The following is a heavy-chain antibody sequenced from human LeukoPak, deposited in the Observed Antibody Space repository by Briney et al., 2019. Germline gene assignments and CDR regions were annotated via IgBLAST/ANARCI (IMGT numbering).Heavy chain of an antibody. CDR3: ARQQWPALYYFDY. V-gene: IGHV4-59*08. CDR2: VYYSGST. D-gene: IGHD6-19*01. J-gene: IGHJ4*02. CDR1: GGSISSYH. Sequence: SETLSLTCTVSGGSISSYHWSWIRQPPGKGLEWIGYVYYSGSTNYNPSLKSRVTISVDTSKNQFSLKLSSVTAADTAVYYCARQQWPALYYFDYWGQGTLVTVSS.